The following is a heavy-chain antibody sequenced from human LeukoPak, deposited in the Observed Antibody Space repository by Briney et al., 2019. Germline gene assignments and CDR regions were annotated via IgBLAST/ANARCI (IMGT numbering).Heavy chain of an antibody. Sequence: PGGSLRLSCAASGFTFSSYSMNWVRQAPGKGLEWVSSISSSSSYIYYADSVKGRFTISRDNAKNSLYLQMNSLRAEDTALYYCAKEGAAVAEFDYWGQGTLVTVSS. CDR3: AKEGAAVAEFDY. CDR1: GFTFSSYS. V-gene: IGHV3-21*04. D-gene: IGHD6-19*01. CDR2: ISSSSSYI. J-gene: IGHJ4*02.